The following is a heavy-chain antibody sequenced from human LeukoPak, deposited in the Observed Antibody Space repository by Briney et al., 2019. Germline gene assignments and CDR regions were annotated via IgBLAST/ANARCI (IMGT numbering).Heavy chain of an antibody. Sequence: GASVKVSCKASGGTFSSYAISWVRQAPGQGLEWMGGIIPIFGTANYAQKFQGRVTITADKSTSTAYMELSSLRSEDTAVYYCARYALTAAGTAFDIWGQGTMVTVSS. J-gene: IGHJ3*02. CDR1: GGTFSSYA. CDR3: ARYALTAAGTAFDI. D-gene: IGHD6-13*01. V-gene: IGHV1-69*06. CDR2: IIPIFGTA.